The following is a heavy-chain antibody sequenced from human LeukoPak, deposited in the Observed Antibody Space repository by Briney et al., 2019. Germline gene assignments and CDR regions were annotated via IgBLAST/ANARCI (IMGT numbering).Heavy chain of an antibody. V-gene: IGHV3-30*18. CDR2: ISYDGSKQ. J-gene: IGHJ4*02. D-gene: IGHD3-9*01. Sequence: GGSLRLSCAASGFTFSSHDMHWVRQAPGKGLEWVAAISYDGSKQLYADSVKGRFTISRDNSKNTLNLQMNSLRDEDTAVYYCAKDGARYLLTYYFEYWGQGTLVTASS. CDR1: GFTFSSHD. CDR3: AKDGARYLLTYYFEY.